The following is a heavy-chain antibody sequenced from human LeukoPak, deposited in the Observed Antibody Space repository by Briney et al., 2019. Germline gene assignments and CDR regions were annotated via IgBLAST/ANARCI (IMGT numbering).Heavy chain of an antibody. D-gene: IGHD2-15*01. CDR1: GFTFSRYG. CDR3: ASGGPGYCSDDTCYKGIDY. CDR2: IWFDGSNQ. Sequence: GGSLRLSCAASGFTFSRYGMHWVRPAPDRGLEWVAVIWFDGSNQYYADSVKGRFTISRDNSMSMLYLQMNSLKAEDTAVYFCASGGPGYCSDDTCYKGIDYCGQGTLVTVSS. J-gene: IGHJ4*02. V-gene: IGHV3-33*01.